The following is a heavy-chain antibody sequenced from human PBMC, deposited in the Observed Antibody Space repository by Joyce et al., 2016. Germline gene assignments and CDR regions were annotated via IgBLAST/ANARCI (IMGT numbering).Heavy chain of an antibody. Sequence: EVQLVESGGGLAQPGRSLRLSCKASGFNFGDYGVSWFRQAPGKGLEWVAFVRRKGFRGTTQSAVSVRDRFIISRDDSRSIAYLKMNSLKTEDTAMYFCTRVFRSPAVLKLLEWSLDHWGQGALVTVSS. D-gene: IGHD3-3*01. CDR1: GFNFGDYG. CDR2: VRRKGFRGTT. CDR3: TRVFRSPAVLKLLEWSLDH. V-gene: IGHV3-49*03. J-gene: IGHJ4*02.